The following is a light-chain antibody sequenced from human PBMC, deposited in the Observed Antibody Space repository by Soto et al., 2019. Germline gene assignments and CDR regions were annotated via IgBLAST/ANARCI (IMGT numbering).Light chain of an antibody. CDR3: QQYGSSIT. J-gene: IGKJ5*01. V-gene: IGKV3-20*01. CDR1: QSVPRSY. CDR2: GTS. Sequence: EIVLTQSPGTLSLSSGERATLSCRASQSVPRSYLAWYQQKPGQAPRLLIYGTSSRATGIPDRFSGSGSGTDFTLTISRLEPEDFAVFYCQQYGSSITFGQGTRLEIK.